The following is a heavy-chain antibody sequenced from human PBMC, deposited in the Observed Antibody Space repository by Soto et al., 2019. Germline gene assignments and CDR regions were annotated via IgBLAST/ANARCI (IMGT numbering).Heavy chain of an antibody. J-gene: IGHJ5*02. D-gene: IGHD3-10*01. Sequence: PSETLSLTCTVSGGSISSYYWSWIRQPPGKGLEWIGYIYYSGSTNYNPSLKSRVTISVDTSKNQFSLKLSSVTAADTAVYYCARHGPLVRGVMVGWFDPWGQGTLVTVSS. CDR1: GGSISSYY. CDR2: IYYSGST. CDR3: ARHGPLVRGVMVGWFDP. V-gene: IGHV4-59*08.